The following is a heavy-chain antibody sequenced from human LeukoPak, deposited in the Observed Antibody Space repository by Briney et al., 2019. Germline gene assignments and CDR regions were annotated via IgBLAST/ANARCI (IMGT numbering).Heavy chain of an antibody. Sequence: GASVKVSCKASGGTFSGYAISWVRQAPGQGLEWMGRIIPILGIANYAQKFQGRVTITADKSTSTAYMELSSLRSEDTAVYYCASELGGYYDSSGWGQGTLVTVSS. V-gene: IGHV1-69*04. D-gene: IGHD3-22*01. CDR2: IIPILGIA. J-gene: IGHJ4*02. CDR1: GGTFSGYA. CDR3: ASELGGYYDSSG.